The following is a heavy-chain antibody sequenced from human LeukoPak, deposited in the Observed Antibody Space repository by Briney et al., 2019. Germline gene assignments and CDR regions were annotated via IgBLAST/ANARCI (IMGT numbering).Heavy chain of an antibody. CDR1: GFTFSSYS. CDR2: IYSGGST. J-gene: IGHJ4*02. V-gene: IGHV3-66*01. D-gene: IGHD4-17*01. Sequence: GGSLRLSCAASGFTFSSYSMNWVRQAPGKGLEWVSVIYSGGSTYYADSVKGRFTISRDNSKNTLYLQMNSLRAEDTAVYYCARVDYGDYGFDYWGQGTLVTVSS. CDR3: ARVDYGDYGFDY.